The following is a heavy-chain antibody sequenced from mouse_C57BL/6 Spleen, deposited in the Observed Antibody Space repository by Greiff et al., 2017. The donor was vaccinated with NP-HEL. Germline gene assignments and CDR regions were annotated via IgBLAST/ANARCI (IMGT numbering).Heavy chain of an antibody. CDR1: GFTFSDYY. Sequence: EVKLMESEGGLVQPGSSMKLSCTASGFTFSDYYMAWVRQVPEKGLEWVANINYDGSSTYYLDSLKSRFIISRDNAKNILYLQMSSLKSEDTATYYCAREGIYYGNHWYFDVWGTGTTVTVSS. CDR2: INYDGSST. J-gene: IGHJ1*03. V-gene: IGHV5-16*01. CDR3: AREGIYYGNHWYFDV. D-gene: IGHD2-1*01.